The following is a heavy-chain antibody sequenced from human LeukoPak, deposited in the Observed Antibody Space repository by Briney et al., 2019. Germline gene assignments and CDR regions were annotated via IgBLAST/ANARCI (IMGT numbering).Heavy chain of an antibody. Sequence: ASVKVSCKASAYIGYSFTSYYMHWVRQAPGQGLEWMGWMHPNSGGTNFAQKFQGRVTLTRDTSMTTAYMELSSLRSDDTAVYYCAREMTLSVGSYGSGSYYNDWFDPWGQGTLVTVSS. V-gene: IGHV1-2*02. D-gene: IGHD3-10*01. CDR3: AREMTLSVGSYGSGSYYNDWFDP. J-gene: IGHJ5*02. CDR1: AYIGYSFTSYY. CDR2: MHPNSGGT.